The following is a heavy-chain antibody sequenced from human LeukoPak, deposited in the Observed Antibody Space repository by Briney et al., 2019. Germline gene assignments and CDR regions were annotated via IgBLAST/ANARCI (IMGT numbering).Heavy chain of an antibody. V-gene: IGHV4-39*01. D-gene: IGHD3-22*01. CDR3: ARGYDSGGYPFDY. Sequence: SETLSLTCTVSGGSISSSSYYWGWIRQPPGKGLEWIGSLYYSGNIFYNPSLKSRVTISVDTSKNRFSLKLSSVTAADTAVYYSARGYDSGGYPFDYWGQGTLVTVSS. CDR2: LYYSGNI. J-gene: IGHJ4*02. CDR1: GGSISSSSYY.